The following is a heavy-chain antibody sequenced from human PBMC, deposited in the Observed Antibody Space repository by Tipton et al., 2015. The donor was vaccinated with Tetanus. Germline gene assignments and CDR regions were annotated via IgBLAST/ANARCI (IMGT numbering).Heavy chain of an antibody. J-gene: IGHJ6*02. CDR1: GGSIDSSNYY. V-gene: IGHV4-39*02. CDR2: GVSSGRT. Sequence: GLVKPSETLSLTCSVSGGSIDSSNYYWAWVRQPPGKGLEWLGSGVSSGRTYYNPSLKSRVTTFVDTSKNRFSLRLNSMAAADTGVYYCARELDCSGGGCYSYGLDVWGQGTTVTVSS. CDR3: ARELDCSGGGCYSYGLDV. D-gene: IGHD2-15*01.